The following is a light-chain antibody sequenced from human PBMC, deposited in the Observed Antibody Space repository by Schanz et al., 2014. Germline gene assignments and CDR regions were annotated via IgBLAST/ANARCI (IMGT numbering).Light chain of an antibody. CDR3: CSYAGFNTVI. CDR1: SYNIRSNT. V-gene: IGLV1-44*01. CDR2: NDN. Sequence: QSVLTQPPSASETPGQRVTISCSGISYNIRSNTVNWYQQFPGTAPKLLIYNDNQRPSGVPDRFSGSKSGNTASLTISGLQPEDEADYYCCSYAGFNTVIFGGGTKLTVL. J-gene: IGLJ2*01.